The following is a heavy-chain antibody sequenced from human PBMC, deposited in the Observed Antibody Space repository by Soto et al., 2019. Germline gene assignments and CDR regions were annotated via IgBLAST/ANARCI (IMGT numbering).Heavy chain of an antibody. V-gene: IGHV1-3*05. J-gene: IGHJ6*02. CDR1: GYTFTSYA. CDR2: INAGNGNT. CDR3: ARDPSYYGMDV. Sequence: QVQLVQSGAEEKKPGASVKVSCKASGYTFTSYAMHWVRQAPGQRLEWMGWINAGNGNTKYSQKFQGRVTITRDTSARTDYMELSSLRSEDTAVYYCARDPSYYGMDVWGQGTTVTVSS.